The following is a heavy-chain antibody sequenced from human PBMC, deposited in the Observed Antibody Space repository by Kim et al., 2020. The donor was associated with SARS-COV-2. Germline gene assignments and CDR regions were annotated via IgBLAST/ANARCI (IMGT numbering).Heavy chain of an antibody. Sequence: SETLSLTCTVSGISISSYYWSWIRQPAGKGLEWIGRIYTSGTTNYNPSLRSRVTMSVDTSKNQFSLKLSSVTAADTAVYYWARAIAARKKFDAFDIWGQGKMVTVSS. D-gene: IGHD6-6*01. V-gene: IGHV4-4*07. J-gene: IGHJ3*02. CDR2: IYTSGTT. CDR1: GISISSYY. CDR3: ARAIAARKKFDAFDI.